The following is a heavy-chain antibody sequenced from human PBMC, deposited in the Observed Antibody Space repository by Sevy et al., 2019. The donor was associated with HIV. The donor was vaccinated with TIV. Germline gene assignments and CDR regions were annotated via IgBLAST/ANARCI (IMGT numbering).Heavy chain of an antibody. CDR2: VNSDGSST. CDR3: ARGAAAGTFEY. Sequence: GGSLRLSCAASGFTFSSYWMHWVRQAPGKGLVWVSRVNSDGSSTSYADSVKGRFTISRDNAKNTLYLQMNSLRAEDTDVYYCARGAAAGTFEYWGQGTLVTVSS. CDR1: GFTFSSYW. J-gene: IGHJ4*02. V-gene: IGHV3-74*01. D-gene: IGHD6-13*01.